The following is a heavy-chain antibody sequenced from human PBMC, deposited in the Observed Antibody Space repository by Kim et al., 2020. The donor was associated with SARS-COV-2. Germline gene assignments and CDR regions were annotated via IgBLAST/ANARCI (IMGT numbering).Heavy chain of an antibody. J-gene: IGHJ4*02. D-gene: IGHD3-22*01. V-gene: IGHV5-51*01. CDR1: GYSFNTYW. Sequence: GESLKISCKGYGYSFNTYWIAWVRQMPGKGLEWMGIIYPGDSDTRYSTSFEGQVTITADKSITSAFLQWSSLKASDTAMYYCARHSQDSRGYFSDYWGQG. CDR2: IYPGDSDT. CDR3: ARHSQDSRGYFSDY.